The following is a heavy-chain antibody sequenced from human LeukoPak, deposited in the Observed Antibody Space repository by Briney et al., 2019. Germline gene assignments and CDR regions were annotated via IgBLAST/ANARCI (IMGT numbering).Heavy chain of an antibody. CDR1: GFTFSSYS. V-gene: IGHV3-21*01. Sequence: GGSLRLSCAASGFTFSSYSMNWVRQAAGKGLEWVSSISSSSSYIYYADSVKGRFTISRDNAKNSLYLQMNSLRAEDTAVYYCAVIAMMPPPHWGQGTLVTVSS. CDR2: ISSSSSYI. D-gene: IGHD2-21*01. J-gene: IGHJ4*02. CDR3: AVIAMMPPPH.